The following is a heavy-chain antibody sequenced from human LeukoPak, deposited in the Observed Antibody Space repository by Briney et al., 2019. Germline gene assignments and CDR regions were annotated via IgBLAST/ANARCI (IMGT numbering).Heavy chain of an antibody. CDR1: GGTFSSYA. CDR3: ARGYCSGGSCYEFDP. CDR2: IIPTFGTA. J-gene: IGHJ5*02. D-gene: IGHD2-15*01. Sequence: SVKVSCKASGGTFSSYAISWVPQAPGQGLEWMGGIIPTFGTANYAQKFQGRVTITTDESTSTAYMELSSLRSEDTAVYYCARGYCSGGSCYEFDPWGQGTLVTVSS. V-gene: IGHV1-69*05.